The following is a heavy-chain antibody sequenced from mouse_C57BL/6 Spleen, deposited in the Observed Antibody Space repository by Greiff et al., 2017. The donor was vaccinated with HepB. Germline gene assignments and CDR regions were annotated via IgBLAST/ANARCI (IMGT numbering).Heavy chain of an antibody. J-gene: IGHJ2*01. CDR3: ARVKRDGLYFDY. CDR2: ISYDGSN. CDR1: GYSITSGYY. Sequence: VQLQQSGPGLVKPSQSLSLTCSVTGYSITSGYYWNWIRQFPGKKLEWMGYISYDGSNNYNPSLKNRISITRDTSKNQFFLKLNAVTTEDTATYYCARVKRDGLYFDYWGQGTTLTVSS. D-gene: IGHD3-3*01. V-gene: IGHV3-6*01.